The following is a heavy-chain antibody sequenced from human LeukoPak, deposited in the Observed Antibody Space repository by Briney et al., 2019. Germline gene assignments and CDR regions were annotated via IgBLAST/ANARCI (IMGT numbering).Heavy chain of an antibody. J-gene: IGHJ6*04. V-gene: IGHV1-69*01. D-gene: IGHD5-12*01. CDR2: IIPIFGTA. Sequence: SAKVSCKVSGGTFSSYAISRVRQAPGQGLEWMGGIIPIFGTANYAQKFQGRVTITADESTSTAYMELSSLRSENTGVYYCARNSPGLVATIPKSYYYYGMDVWGKGTTVTVSS. CDR3: ARNSPGLVATIPKSYYYYGMDV. CDR1: GGTFSSYA.